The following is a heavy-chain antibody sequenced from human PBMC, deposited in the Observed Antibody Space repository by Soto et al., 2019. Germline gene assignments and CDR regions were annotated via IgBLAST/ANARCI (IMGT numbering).Heavy chain of an antibody. CDR3: ARGSDYDSSGYYYSWFDP. D-gene: IGHD3-22*01. J-gene: IGHJ5*02. CDR2: IIPIFGTA. CDR1: GGTFRSYA. Sequence: SVKVSCKASGGTFRSYAISWVRQAPGQGLEWMGGIIPIFGTANYAQKFQGRVTSTADESTSTAYMELSSLRSEDTAVYYCARGSDYDSSGYYYSWFDPGGEGTLVTVS. V-gene: IGHV1-69*13.